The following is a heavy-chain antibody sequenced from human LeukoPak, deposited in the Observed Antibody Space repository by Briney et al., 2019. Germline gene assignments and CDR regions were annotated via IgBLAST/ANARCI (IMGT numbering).Heavy chain of an antibody. CDR2: INPNSGGT. V-gene: IGHV1-2*02. CDR1: GYTFTGYY. CDR3: AREYCSSTSPAFHNYYCYYMDV. Sequence: ASVKVSCKASGYTFTGYYMHWVRQAPGQGLEWMGWINPNSGGTNYAQKFQGRVTMTRDTSISTAYMELSRLRSDDTAVYYCAREYCSSTSPAFHNYYCYYMDVWGKGTTVTVSS. D-gene: IGHD2-2*01. J-gene: IGHJ6*03.